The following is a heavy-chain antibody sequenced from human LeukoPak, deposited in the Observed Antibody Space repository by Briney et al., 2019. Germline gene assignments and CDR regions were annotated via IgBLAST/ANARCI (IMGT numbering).Heavy chain of an antibody. CDR1: GGSISSYY. D-gene: IGHD3-10*01. Sequence: PSETLSLTCTVSGGSISSYYCSWIRQPPGKGLEWIGYIYYSGSTNYNPSLKSRVTISVDRSKNQFSLKLSSVTAADTAVYYCGRVVSYYGSGSYPDYWGQGTLVTVSS. V-gene: IGHV4-59*12. CDR2: IYYSGST. J-gene: IGHJ4*02. CDR3: GRVVSYYGSGSYPDY.